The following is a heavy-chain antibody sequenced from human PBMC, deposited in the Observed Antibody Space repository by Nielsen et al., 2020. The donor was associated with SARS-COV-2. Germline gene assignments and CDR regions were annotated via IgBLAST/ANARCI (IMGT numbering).Heavy chain of an antibody. CDR3: VRIDMATISVDY. CDR1: GCSISSGSHY. D-gene: IGHD5-24*01. J-gene: IGHJ4*02. V-gene: IGHV4-61*01. CDR2: IFYRGNT. Sequence: SQTLSLTFIVSGCSISSGSHYWSWIRQPPVNGLEWFGYIFYRGNTNYNPSLKSRVTISVDTSKNQFSLKVNSVTAADTAVYYCVRIDMATISVDYWGRGTLVTVSS.